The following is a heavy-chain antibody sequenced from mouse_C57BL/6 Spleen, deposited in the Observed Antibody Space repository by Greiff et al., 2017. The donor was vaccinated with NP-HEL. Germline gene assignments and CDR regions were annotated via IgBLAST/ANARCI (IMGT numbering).Heavy chain of an antibody. J-gene: IGHJ2*01. V-gene: IGHV1-80*01. CDR3: ASFITTVGYFDY. CDR2: IYPGDGDT. Sequence: VKLVESGAELVKPGASVKISCKASGYAFSSYWMNWVKQRPGKGLEWIGQIYPGDGDTNYNGKFKGKATLTADKSSSTAYMQLSSLTSEDSAVYFCASFITTVGYFDYWGQGTTLTVSS. D-gene: IGHD1-1*01. CDR1: GYAFSSYW.